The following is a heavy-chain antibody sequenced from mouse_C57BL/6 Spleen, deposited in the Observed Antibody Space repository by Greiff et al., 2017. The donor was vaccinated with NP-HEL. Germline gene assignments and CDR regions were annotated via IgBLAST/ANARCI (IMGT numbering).Heavy chain of an antibody. Sequence: QVQLKQSGAELARPGASVKMSCKASGYTFTSYTMHWVKQRPGQGLEWIGYINPSSGYTKYNQKFKDKATLTADKSSSTAYMQLSSLTSEDSAVYYCARMAYYSNYEDYAMDYWGQGTSVTVSS. CDR2: INPSSGYT. D-gene: IGHD2-5*01. V-gene: IGHV1-4*01. J-gene: IGHJ4*01. CDR3: ARMAYYSNYEDYAMDY. CDR1: GYTFTSYT.